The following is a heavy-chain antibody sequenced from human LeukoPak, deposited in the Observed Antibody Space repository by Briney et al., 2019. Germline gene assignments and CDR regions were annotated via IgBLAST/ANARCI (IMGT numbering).Heavy chain of an antibody. D-gene: IGHD3-22*01. CDR3: ARHSRRGMYYYDSSGYLNWFDP. J-gene: IGHJ5*02. V-gene: IGHV4-4*07. Sequence: SETLSLTCTVSGGSISSYYWSWIRQPAGKGLEWIGRIYTSGSTNYNPSLKSRVTMSVDTSKNQFSLKLSSVTAADTAVYYCARHSRRGMYYYDSSGYLNWFDPWGQGTLVTVSS. CDR2: IYTSGST. CDR1: GGSISSYY.